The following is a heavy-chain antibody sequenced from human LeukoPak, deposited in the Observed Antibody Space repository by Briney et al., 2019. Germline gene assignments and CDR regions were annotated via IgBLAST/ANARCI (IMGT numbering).Heavy chain of an antibody. CDR3: ARGAFGIAVAGFDY. CDR2: ISAYNGNT. CDR1: GYTFTSYG. J-gene: IGHJ4*02. Sequence: GASVKVSCKASGYTFTSYGISWVRQAPGQGLEWMGWISAYNGNTNYAQKVQGRVTMTTDTSTSTAYMELRSLRSDDTAVYYCARGAFGIAVAGFDYWGQGTLVTVSS. D-gene: IGHD6-19*01. V-gene: IGHV1-18*01.